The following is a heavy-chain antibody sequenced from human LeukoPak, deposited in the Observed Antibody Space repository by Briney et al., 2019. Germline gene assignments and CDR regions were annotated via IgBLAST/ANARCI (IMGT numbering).Heavy chain of an antibody. J-gene: IGHJ4*02. V-gene: IGHV4-59*08. D-gene: IGHD1-26*01. CDR3: ARIEVGATAYFDY. CDR2: IYYSGST. Sequence: SETLSLTCTVSGGSISSYYWSWIRQPAGKGLEWIGYIYYSGSTYYNPSLKSRVTISADTSKNQFSLKLSSVTAADTAVYYCARIEVGATAYFDYWGQGTLVTVSS. CDR1: GGSISSYY.